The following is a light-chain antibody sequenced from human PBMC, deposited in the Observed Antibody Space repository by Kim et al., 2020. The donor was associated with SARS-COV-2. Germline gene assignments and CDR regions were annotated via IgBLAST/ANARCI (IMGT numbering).Light chain of an antibody. CDR3: QQRLSWPLT. V-gene: IGKV3-11*01. CDR2: DAS. J-gene: IGKJ1*01. Sequence: EIVLTQSPASLSLSPGERATLSCRASQSVSSYLAWYQQKPGQAPRLLIYDASNRATGIPARFSGSGSGTDFTLTISSLEPEDLAVYYCQQRLSWPLTFGQGTKVDIK. CDR1: QSVSSY.